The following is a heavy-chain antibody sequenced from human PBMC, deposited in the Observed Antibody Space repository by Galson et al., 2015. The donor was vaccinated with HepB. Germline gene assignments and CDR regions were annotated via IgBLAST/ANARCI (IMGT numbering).Heavy chain of an antibody. CDR3: AKSPAIHNGHSDF. V-gene: IGHV3-23*01. Sequence: SLRLSCAGSGFPFGDYSMNWVRQRPGMGLEPPGLEWVATITATGGSSFYANSVRGRFTTYRDNSKDTLYLQMNSLGAEDTAVYYCAKSPAIHNGHSDFWGQGARVTVSS. J-gene: IGHJ4*02. D-gene: IGHD1-1*01. CDR2: ITATGGSS. CDR1: GFPFGDYS.